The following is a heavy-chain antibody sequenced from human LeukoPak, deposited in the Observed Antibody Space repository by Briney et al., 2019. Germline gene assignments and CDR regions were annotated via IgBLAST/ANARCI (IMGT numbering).Heavy chain of an antibody. Sequence: GSLRLSCAASGFTFSSYAINWVRQAPGKGLEWVSGISGSGNTTYYADSVKGRFTIFRDNSKNTLYLQMNSLRAEDTAVYYCAKGGLAVAGPPGSYVDYWGQGTLVTVSS. CDR1: GFTFSSYA. CDR3: AKGGLAVAGPPGSYVDY. V-gene: IGHV3-23*01. CDR2: ISGSGNTT. J-gene: IGHJ4*02. D-gene: IGHD6-19*01.